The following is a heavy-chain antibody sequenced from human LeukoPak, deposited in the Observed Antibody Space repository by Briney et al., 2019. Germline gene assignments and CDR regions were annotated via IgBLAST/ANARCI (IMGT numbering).Heavy chain of an antibody. CDR1: GFTFSSYA. J-gene: IGHJ4*02. D-gene: IGHD3-16*02. CDR2: ISGSGGST. Sequence: PGESLRLSCAASGFTFSSYAMSWVRQAPGKGLEWVSVISGSGGSTYYADSVKGRFTISRDNSNNTLYLQMNSLRAEDTAVYYCASTLPYDYVWGSYRFDYWGQGTLVTVSS. CDR3: ASTLPYDYVWGSYRFDY. V-gene: IGHV3-23*01.